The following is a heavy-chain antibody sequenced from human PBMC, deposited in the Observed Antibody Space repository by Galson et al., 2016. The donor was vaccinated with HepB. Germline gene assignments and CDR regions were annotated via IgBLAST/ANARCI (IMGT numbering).Heavy chain of an antibody. Sequence: SLRLSCAASGFTFLNHGFNWVRQAPGKGREWVSSINWNGGSTAYAESVKGRFTISRDNAKNSLYLQMNRLRADDTALYFCARESGDFDGGYIYLDYWGQGTLVTVSS. V-gene: IGHV3-20*04. D-gene: IGHD2-21*02. J-gene: IGHJ4*02. CDR2: INWNGGST. CDR3: ARESGDFDGGYIYLDY. CDR1: GFTFLNHG.